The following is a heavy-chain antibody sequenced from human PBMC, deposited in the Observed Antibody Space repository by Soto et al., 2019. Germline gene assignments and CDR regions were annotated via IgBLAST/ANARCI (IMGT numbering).Heavy chain of an antibody. CDR2: ISFDGATK. D-gene: IGHD6-6*01. Sequence: GGSLRLSCAASEFTFSPYPMHWVRQAPGKGLEWVAVISFDGATKYYADSVKGRFAISRDNPMNTLYLQMNSLRTEDTAVYYCAKDQSASSNSHHAMDAWGPGTTVTVAS. CDR3: AKDQSASSNSHHAMDA. V-gene: IGHV3-30*09. CDR1: EFTFSPYP. J-gene: IGHJ6*02.